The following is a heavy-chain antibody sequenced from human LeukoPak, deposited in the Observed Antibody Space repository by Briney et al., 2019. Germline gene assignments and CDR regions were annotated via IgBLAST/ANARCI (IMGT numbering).Heavy chain of an antibody. CDR2: INHSGST. Sequence: SETLSLTCTVSGGSISTSNYYWGWIRQPPGKGLEWIGEINHSGSTNYNPSLKSRVTISVDTSKNQFSLSLTSVTAADTAVYYCARTADGLAAGTFDCWGQGNRVTVSS. D-gene: IGHD6-13*01. CDR1: GGSISTSNYY. V-gene: IGHV4-39*07. CDR3: ARTADGLAAGTFDC. J-gene: IGHJ4*02.